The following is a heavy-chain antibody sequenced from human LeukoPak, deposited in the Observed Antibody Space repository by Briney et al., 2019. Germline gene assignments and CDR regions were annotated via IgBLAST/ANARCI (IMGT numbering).Heavy chain of an antibody. CDR1: GCSISSYY. CDR2: IYYSGST. Sequence: SETLSLTCTVSGCSISSYYWSWIRQPPGKGLEWIGYIYYSGSTNYNPSLKSRVTISVDTSKNQFSLKLSSVTAADTAVYYCARDRSGSYLFDYWGQGTLVTVSS. CDR3: ARDRSGSYLFDY. D-gene: IGHD1-26*01. V-gene: IGHV4-59*01. J-gene: IGHJ4*02.